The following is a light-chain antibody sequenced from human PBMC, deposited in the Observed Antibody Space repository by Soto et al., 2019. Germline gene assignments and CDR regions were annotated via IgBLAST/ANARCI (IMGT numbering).Light chain of an antibody. CDR1: SSDVGGYNY. V-gene: IGLV2-14*01. CDR2: EVT. J-gene: IGLJ2*01. CDR3: SSYTSISTLDVV. Sequence: QSVLTQPASVSGSPGQSITIPCTGTSSDVGGYNYVSWYQQYPGKAPKLIIFEVTSRPSGVSNRFSGSKSGNTASLTISGLQAEDEADYYCSSYTSISTLDVVFGGGTKLTVL.